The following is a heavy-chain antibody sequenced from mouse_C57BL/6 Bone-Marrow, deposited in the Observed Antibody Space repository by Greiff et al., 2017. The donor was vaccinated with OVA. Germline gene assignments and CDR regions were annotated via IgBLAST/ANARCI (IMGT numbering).Heavy chain of an antibody. V-gene: IGHV1-18*01. CDR1: GYTFTDYN. J-gene: IGHJ2*01. D-gene: IGHD1-1*01. CDR2: INPNNGGT. CDR3: ARRGLTTPYFDY. Sequence: EVQLQQSGPELVKPGASVKIPCKASGYTFTDYNMDWVKQSHGKSLEWIGDINPNNGGTIYNQKFKGKATLTVDKSSSTAYMELRSLTSEDTAVYYCARRGLTTPYFDYWGQGTTLTVSS.